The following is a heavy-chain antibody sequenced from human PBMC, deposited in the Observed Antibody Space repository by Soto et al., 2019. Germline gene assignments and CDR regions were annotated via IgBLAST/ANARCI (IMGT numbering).Heavy chain of an antibody. J-gene: IGHJ6*03. D-gene: IGHD3-10*01. CDR3: ARGKKRSGEVGNYYYYYMDV. CDR2: IWYDGSNK. V-gene: IGHV3-33*01. CDR1: GFTFSSYG. Sequence: GGSLRLSCAASGFTFSSYGMHWVRQAPGKGLEWVAVIWYDGSNKYYADSVKGRFTISRDNSKNTLYLQMNSLRAEDTAVYYCARGKKRSGEVGNYYYYYMDVWGKGTTVTVSS.